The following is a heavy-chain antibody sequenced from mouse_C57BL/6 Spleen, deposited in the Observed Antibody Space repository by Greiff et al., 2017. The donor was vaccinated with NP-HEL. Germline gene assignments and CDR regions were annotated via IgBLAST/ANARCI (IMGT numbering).Heavy chain of an antibody. Sequence: QVQLQQPGAELVKPGASVKMSCKASGYTFTSYWITWVKQRPGQGLEWIGDIYPGSGSTNYNEKFKSKATLTVDTSSSTAYMQLSSLTSEDSAVYYCERDYGSSYYAMDYWGQGTSVTVSS. CDR3: ERDYGSSYYAMDY. CDR1: GYTFTSYW. D-gene: IGHD1-1*01. V-gene: IGHV1-55*01. J-gene: IGHJ4*01. CDR2: IYPGSGST.